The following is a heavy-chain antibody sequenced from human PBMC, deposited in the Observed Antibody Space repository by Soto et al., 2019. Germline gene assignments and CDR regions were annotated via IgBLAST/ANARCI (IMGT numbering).Heavy chain of an antibody. CDR1: GGSISRYY. CDR2: IYYSGST. V-gene: IGHV4-59*01. D-gene: IGHD3-16*02. CDR3: ARTSYDYVWGSYRYTWFDP. J-gene: IGHJ5*02. Sequence: SETLSLTCTVSGGSISRYYWRWIRQPPGKGLEWIGYIYYSGSTNYNPSLKSRVTISVDTSKNQFSLKLSSVTAADTAVYYCARTSYDYVWGSYRYTWFDPWGQGTLVTVSS.